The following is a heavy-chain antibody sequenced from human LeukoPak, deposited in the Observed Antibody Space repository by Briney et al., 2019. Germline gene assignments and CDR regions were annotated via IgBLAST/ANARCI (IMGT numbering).Heavy chain of an antibody. Sequence: GGSLRLSCAASGFIFSSYAMDWVRQAPGKGLAWVASISYDGTNKYYADSVKGRFTTSRDNSKNTLYLQMNSLRTEDTAVYYCATSISVAENAFDIWGQGAMVTVSS. CDR1: GFIFSSYA. D-gene: IGHD6-19*01. CDR2: ISYDGTNK. J-gene: IGHJ3*02. V-gene: IGHV3-30*04. CDR3: ATSISVAENAFDI.